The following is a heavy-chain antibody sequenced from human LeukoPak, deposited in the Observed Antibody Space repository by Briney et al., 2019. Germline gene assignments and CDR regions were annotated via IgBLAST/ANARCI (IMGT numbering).Heavy chain of an antibody. V-gene: IGHV3-23*01. CDR1: GLTFSSHW. J-gene: IGHJ6*02. CDR2: ISGSGGST. CDR3: AKDKGWGYSSYDYYGMDV. Sequence: GGSLRLSCAASGLTFSSHWMHWVRQAPGKGLEWVSGISGSGGSTYYADSVKGRFTISRDISKNTLYVQMNSLRAEDAAVYYCAKDKGWGYSSYDYYGMDVWGQGTTVTVSS. D-gene: IGHD1-26*01.